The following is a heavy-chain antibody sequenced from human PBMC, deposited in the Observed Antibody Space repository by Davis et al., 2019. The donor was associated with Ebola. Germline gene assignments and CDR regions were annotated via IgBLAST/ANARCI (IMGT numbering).Heavy chain of an antibody. Sequence: ASVKVSCKASGYTFTSYDINWVRQATGQGLEWMGWMNPNSGNTGYAQKFQGRVTMTRNTSISTAYMELNSLRAEDTAVYYCARESLGVPAALYYYGMDVWGQGTTVTVSS. D-gene: IGHD2-2*01. CDR3: ARESLGVPAALYYYGMDV. CDR1: GYTFTSYD. J-gene: IGHJ6*02. V-gene: IGHV1-8*01. CDR2: MNPNSGNT.